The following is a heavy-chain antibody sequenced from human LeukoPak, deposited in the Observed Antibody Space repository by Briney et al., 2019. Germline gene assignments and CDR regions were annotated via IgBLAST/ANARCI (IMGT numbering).Heavy chain of an antibody. CDR3: ARERRVGSLHYGMDV. CDR1: GASISSHY. Sequence: PSETLSLTCIVSGASISSHYWSWIRQPPGKGLEWIGYLYYSGSTNYNPSLKSRVTISVDTSKNQFSLKLSSVTAADTAVCYCARERRVGSLHYGMDVWGQGTTVTVSS. J-gene: IGHJ6*02. D-gene: IGHD1-26*01. V-gene: IGHV4-59*11. CDR2: LYYSGST.